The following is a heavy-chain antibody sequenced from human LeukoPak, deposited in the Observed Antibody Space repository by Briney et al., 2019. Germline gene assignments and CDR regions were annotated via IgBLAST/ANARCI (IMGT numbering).Heavy chain of an antibody. D-gene: IGHD3-3*01. CDR1: GGSISSYY. V-gene: IGHV4-59*01. CDR2: IYYSGST. CDR3: ATAGTYYDFWSGYSIAPYFDY. J-gene: IGHJ4*02. Sequence: SETLSLTCTVSGGSISSYYWSWIRQPPGKGLEWIGYIYYSGSTNYNPSLKSRVTVSVDTSKNQFSLKLSSVTAADTAVYYCATAGTYYDFWSGYSIAPYFDYWGQGTLVTVSS.